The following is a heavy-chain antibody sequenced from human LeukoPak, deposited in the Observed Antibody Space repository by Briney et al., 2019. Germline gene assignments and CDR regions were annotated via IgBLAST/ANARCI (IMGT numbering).Heavy chain of an antibody. CDR2: IYSGGST. J-gene: IGHJ6*02. CDR3: ASNRRSCPGGSTSCEFQLWGAEYYYYGMDV. D-gene: IGHD2-2*01. V-gene: IGHV3-53*04. Sequence: GGSLRLSCAASGFTVSSNYMSWVRQAPGKGLEWVSVIYSGGSTYYADSVKGRFTISRHNSKNTLYLQMNSLRAEDTAVYYCASNRRSCPGGSTSCEFQLWGAEYYYYGMDVWGQGTTVTVSS. CDR1: GFTVSSNY.